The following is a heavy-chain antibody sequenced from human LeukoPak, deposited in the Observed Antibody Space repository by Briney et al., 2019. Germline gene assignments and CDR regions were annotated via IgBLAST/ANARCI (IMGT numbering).Heavy chain of an antibody. CDR2: ISAYNGNT. J-gene: IGHJ4*02. V-gene: IGHV1-18*01. CDR3: TEGSGSYYNFDY. CDR1: GYTFTSYG. Sequence: ASVKVSCKASGYTFTSYGISWVRQAPGQGLEWMGWISAYNGNTNYAQKLQGRVTMTTDTSTSTAYMELSSLRSEDTAVYYCTEGSGSYYNFDYWGQGTLVTVSS. D-gene: IGHD3-10*01.